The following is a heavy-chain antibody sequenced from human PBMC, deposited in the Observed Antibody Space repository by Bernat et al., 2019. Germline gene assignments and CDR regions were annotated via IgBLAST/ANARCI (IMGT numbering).Heavy chain of an antibody. CDR2: INSDGSST. Sequence: EVQLVESGGGLVQPGGSLRLSCAASGFTFSSYWMHWVRQAPGKGLVWVSRINSDGSSTSYADSVKGRFTISRDNAKNTLYLQMNSLRAEDMAVYYCAVTGTSDAFDIWGQGTMVTVSS. V-gene: IGHV3-74*01. J-gene: IGHJ3*02. CDR3: AVTGTSDAFDI. D-gene: IGHD1-7*01. CDR1: GFTFSSYW.